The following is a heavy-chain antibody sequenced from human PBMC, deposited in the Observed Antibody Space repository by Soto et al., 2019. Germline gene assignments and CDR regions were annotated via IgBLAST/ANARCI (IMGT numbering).Heavy chain of an antibody. Sequence: QGQLQQWGTGLLKPSETLSLSCALYGDSFSGYYWSWIRQPPGKGLEWIGEITYSGIANYNPSLTGRVTISVATSKNQFSLRLSSVTAADTAVYYCARDFMHWGQGTLVTVSS. CDR3: ARDFMH. CDR2: ITYSGIA. J-gene: IGHJ1*01. CDR1: GDSFSGYY. V-gene: IGHV4-34*01.